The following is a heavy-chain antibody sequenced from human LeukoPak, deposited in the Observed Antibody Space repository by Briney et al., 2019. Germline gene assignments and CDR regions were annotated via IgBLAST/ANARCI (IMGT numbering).Heavy chain of an antibody. D-gene: IGHD6-13*01. CDR3: ARGAAAEQDNWFDP. Sequence: SETLSLTCTVSGGSINSYYWSWIRQPPGKGLEWIGYIYYSGSTNYNPSLKSRVTISVDTSKNQFSLKLSSVTAADTAVYYCARGAAAEQDNWFDPWGQGTLVTVSS. J-gene: IGHJ5*02. CDR2: IYYSGST. V-gene: IGHV4-59*01. CDR1: GGSINSYY.